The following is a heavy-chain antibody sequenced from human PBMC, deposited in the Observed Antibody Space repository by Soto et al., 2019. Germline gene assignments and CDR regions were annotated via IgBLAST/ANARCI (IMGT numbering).Heavy chain of an antibody. J-gene: IGHJ4*02. CDR1: GFDVSGFY. CDR3: AREADGSYGYSSQIDY. D-gene: IGHD5-18*01. CDR2: IFTTGIT. Sequence: GGSLRLSCAASGFDVSGFYINWVRQAPGKGLEWVSVIFTTGITYYADSVKGRFTISRDDSTNTLYLQMNSLRAEDTAVYYCAREADGSYGYSSQIDYWGQGTLVTVSS. V-gene: IGHV3-53*01.